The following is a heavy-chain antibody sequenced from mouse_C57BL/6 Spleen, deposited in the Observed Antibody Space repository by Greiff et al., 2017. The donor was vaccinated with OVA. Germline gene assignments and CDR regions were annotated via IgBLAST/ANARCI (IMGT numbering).Heavy chain of an antibody. CDR3: VREVDGLDY. J-gene: IGHJ2*01. V-gene: IGHV10-3*01. CDR2: IRSKSSNYAT. CDR1: GFTFIPYA. Sequence: GGGLVQPNGSLKLSCAASGFTFIPYAMHRVRQAPGKGLEWVARIRSKSSNYATYYADSVKDRVTISRDDSQSMLYLQMNDLKTEDSAMNSCVREVDGLDYWGQGTTLTVSS. D-gene: IGHD2-3*01.